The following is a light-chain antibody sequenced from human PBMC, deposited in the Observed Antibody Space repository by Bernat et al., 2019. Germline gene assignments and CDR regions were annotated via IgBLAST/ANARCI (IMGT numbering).Light chain of an antibody. V-gene: IGKV1-5*03. CDR2: ETS. CDR1: QNINRW. CDR3: QQYNHWYT. J-gene: IGKJ2*01. Sequence: DIQMTQSPSTLSASVGDRVIISCRASQNINRWLAWYQQKPGKAPKLLMYETSTLESGVPSRFSGSGSGTEFTITISSLQSDDFATYYCQQYNHWYTFGQGTKLEI.